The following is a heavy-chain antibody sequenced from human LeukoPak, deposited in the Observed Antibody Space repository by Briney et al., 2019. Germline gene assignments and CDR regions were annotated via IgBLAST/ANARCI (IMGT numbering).Heavy chain of an antibody. J-gene: IGHJ4*02. D-gene: IGHD5-24*01. CDR3: ASSMAYNCLDY. V-gene: IGHV3-48*03. CDR2: ITTSGTST. CDR1: GFTFSSYE. Sequence: GGSLRLSCATSGFTFSSYEMNWVRQAPGKGLEWISYITTSGTSTYYADSVKGRFTISRDNGKTALSLQMNSLRAEDTAVYYCASSMAYNCLDYWGQGTLVTVAS.